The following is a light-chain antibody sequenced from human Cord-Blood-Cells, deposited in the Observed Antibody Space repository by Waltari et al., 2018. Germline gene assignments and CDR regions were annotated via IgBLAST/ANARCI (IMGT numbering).Light chain of an antibody. CDR3: AAWDDSLSVVV. J-gene: IGLJ2*01. CDR1: SSNTGSIY. CDR2: RNN. V-gene: IGLV1-47*01. Sequence: QSVLTQPPSASGTPGQRVTISCSGSSSNTGSIYVYCYQQPPGTTPKLLIYRNNQRPSGVPDRFSGSKSGTSASLAISGLRSEDEADYYCAAWDDSLSVVVFGGGTKLTVL.